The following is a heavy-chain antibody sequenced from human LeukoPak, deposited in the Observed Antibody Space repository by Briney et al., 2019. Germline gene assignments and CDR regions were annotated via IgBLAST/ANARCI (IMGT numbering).Heavy chain of an antibody. J-gene: IGHJ4*02. CDR1: GFTFTSYA. D-gene: IGHD5-24*01. Sequence: GGSLRLSCAASGFTFTSYAMSWVRQAPGKGLEWVSAISGSGGSTYYADSVKGRFTISRDNSKSTLFLQTNSLRAEDTAVYYCAKDPRVGSRVATPCHWGQGTLVTVSS. CDR3: AKDPRVGSRVATPCH. CDR2: ISGSGGST. V-gene: IGHV3-23*01.